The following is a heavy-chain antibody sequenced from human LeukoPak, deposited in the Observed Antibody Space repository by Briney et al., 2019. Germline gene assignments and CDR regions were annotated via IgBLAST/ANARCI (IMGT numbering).Heavy chain of an antibody. V-gene: IGHV3-21*01. Sequence: GGSLRLSCAASGFTFSSYSMNWVRQAPGKGLEWVSSISSSSSYIYYADSVKGRFTISRDNAKNSLYLQMNSLRAEDTAVYYCARARTSSWEFDYWGQGTLVTVS. CDR3: ARARTSSWEFDY. D-gene: IGHD6-13*01. J-gene: IGHJ4*02. CDR1: GFTFSSYS. CDR2: ISSSSSYI.